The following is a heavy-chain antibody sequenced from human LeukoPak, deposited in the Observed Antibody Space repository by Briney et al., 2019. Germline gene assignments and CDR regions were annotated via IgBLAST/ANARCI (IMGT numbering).Heavy chain of an antibody. CDR3: ARVGYSSSWHSGSAFDI. V-gene: IGHV3-7*01. J-gene: IGHJ3*02. Sequence: GGSLRLSCAASGFTFSSYWMSWVRQAPGKGLEWVANIKQDGGEKYYVDSVKGRFTISRDNAQNSLYLQMNSLKAEDTAIYYCARVGYSSSWHSGSAFDIWGQGTMVTVSS. D-gene: IGHD6-13*01. CDR2: IKQDGGEK. CDR1: GFTFSSYW.